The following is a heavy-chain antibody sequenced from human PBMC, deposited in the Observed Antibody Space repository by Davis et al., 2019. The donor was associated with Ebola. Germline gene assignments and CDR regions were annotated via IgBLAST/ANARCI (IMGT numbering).Heavy chain of an antibody. CDR1: GGTFSSHG. Sequence: SVKVSCKATGGTFSSHGISWVRQAPGQGLEWMGGIIPIFGTANYAQKFQGRVTIIADESTSTAYMELSSLTYEDTAVYYCAGNGRRIVAYFDNWGQGTLVTVSS. CDR2: IIPIFGTA. J-gene: IGHJ4*02. CDR3: AGNGRRIVAYFDN. V-gene: IGHV1-69*13. D-gene: IGHD2-8*01.